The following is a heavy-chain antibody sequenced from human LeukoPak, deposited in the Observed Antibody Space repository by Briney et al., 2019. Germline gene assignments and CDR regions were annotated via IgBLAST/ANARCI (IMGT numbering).Heavy chain of an antibody. D-gene: IGHD4-11*01. CDR2: INPSSGGT. CDR3: ARWMATVTTPDY. Sequence: ASVKVSCKASGYTFNGFYLHWVRQAPGQGLEWMGWINPSSGGTNYAQKFQGRVTMTRDTSISTAYMELSRLRSDDTAVYYCARWMATVTTPDYWGQGTLVTVSS. J-gene: IGHJ4*02. CDR1: GYTFNGFY. V-gene: IGHV1-2*02.